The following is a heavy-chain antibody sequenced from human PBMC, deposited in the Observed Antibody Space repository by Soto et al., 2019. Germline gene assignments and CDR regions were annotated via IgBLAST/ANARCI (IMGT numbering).Heavy chain of an antibody. CDR1: GGAFSSYA. J-gene: IGHJ3*02. V-gene: IGHV1-69*13. CDR3: ARDQARRAYSYGHGRAFDI. CDR2: IIPIFGTA. Sequence: ASVKVSCKASGGAFSSYAISWVRQAPGQGLEWMGGIIPIFGTANYAQKFQGRVTTTADESTSTAYMELSSLRSEDTAAYYCARDQARRAYSYGHGRAFDIWGQGRMVTVSS. D-gene: IGHD5-18*01.